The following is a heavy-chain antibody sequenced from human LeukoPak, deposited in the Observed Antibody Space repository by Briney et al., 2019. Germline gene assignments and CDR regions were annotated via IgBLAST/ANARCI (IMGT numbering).Heavy chain of an antibody. V-gene: IGHV3-64*01. J-gene: IGHJ4*02. CDR3: ARVRYGDYSIDY. D-gene: IGHD4-17*01. Sequence: VSAISTNGDNTNYANSVKGRFTVSRDNSKNTLDLQMGSLRDEDMAVYYCARVRYGDYSIDYWGQGTLVTVSS. CDR2: ISTNGDNT.